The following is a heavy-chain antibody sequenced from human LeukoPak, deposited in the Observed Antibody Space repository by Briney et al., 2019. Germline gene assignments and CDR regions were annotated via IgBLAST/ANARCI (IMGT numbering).Heavy chain of an antibody. D-gene: IGHD1-26*01. CDR2: IYYSGST. CDR1: GGSISSYY. CDR3: ARDSLVGATYFDY. J-gene: IGHJ4*02. V-gene: IGHV4-59*01. Sequence: PSETLSLTCTVSGGSISSYYWSWIRHPPGKGLEWIGYIYYSGSTNYNPSLKSRVTISVDTSKNQFSLKLSSVTAADTAVYYCARDSLVGATYFDYWGQGTLVTVSS.